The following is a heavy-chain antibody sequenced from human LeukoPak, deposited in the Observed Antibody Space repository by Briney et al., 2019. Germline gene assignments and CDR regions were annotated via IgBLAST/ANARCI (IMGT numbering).Heavy chain of an antibody. J-gene: IGHJ4*01. CDR1: GFTFNKYA. CDR2: LGADGSGT. V-gene: IGHV3-74*01. D-gene: IGHD2-8*02. CDR3: ARDGFTGPRTAYLDH. Sequence: GGSLRLSCAASGFTFNKYAMHWVRQIPGTGLVWVSRLGADGSGTRYADSMKGRFTISRDNAKNTVYLQMSSLRADDTAVYYCARDGFTGPRTAYLDHWGQGTLVTVSS.